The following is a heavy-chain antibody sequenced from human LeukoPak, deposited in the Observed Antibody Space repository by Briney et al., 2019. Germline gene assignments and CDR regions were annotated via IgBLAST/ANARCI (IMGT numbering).Heavy chain of an antibody. CDR2: INHSGST. J-gene: IGHJ4*02. D-gene: IGHD4-17*01. CDR3: ARLGYGVGY. V-gene: IGHV4-34*01. CDR1: GVSFSGYY. Sequence: ASETLSLTCAVYGVSFSGYYWSWIRQPPGKGLEWIGEINHSGSTNYNPSLKSRVTISVDTSENQFSLKLSSVTAADTAVYYCARLGYGVGYWGQGTLVTVSS.